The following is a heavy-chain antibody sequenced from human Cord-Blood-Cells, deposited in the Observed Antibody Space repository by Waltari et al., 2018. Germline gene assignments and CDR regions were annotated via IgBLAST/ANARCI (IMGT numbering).Heavy chain of an antibody. CDR2: IYYSGST. D-gene: IGHD3-10*01. V-gene: IGHV4-30-4*01. Sequence: QVQLQESGPGLVKPSQTLSLTCTVSGGSISSGDYYWSWIRQPPGKGLEWIGYIYYSGSTYYNPSLKSRVTISVDTSKNQFSLKLSSVTAADTAVYYCARVDYGSGSYYTSDAFDIWGQGTMVTVSS. J-gene: IGHJ3*02. CDR1: GGSISSGDYY. CDR3: ARVDYGSGSYYTSDAFDI.